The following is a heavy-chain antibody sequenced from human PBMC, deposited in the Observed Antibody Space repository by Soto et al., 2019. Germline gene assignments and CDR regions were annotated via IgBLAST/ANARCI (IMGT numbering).Heavy chain of an antibody. CDR1: GYTFTSYG. CDR3: ARGHYGDYVRNWFDP. Sequence: ASVKVSCKASGYTFTSYGISWVRQAPGQGLEWMGWISAYNGNTNYAQKLQGRVTMTTDTSTSTAYMELRSLRSDGTAVYYCARGHYGDYVRNWFDPWGQGTLVTVSS. CDR2: ISAYNGNT. J-gene: IGHJ5*02. V-gene: IGHV1-18*01. D-gene: IGHD4-17*01.